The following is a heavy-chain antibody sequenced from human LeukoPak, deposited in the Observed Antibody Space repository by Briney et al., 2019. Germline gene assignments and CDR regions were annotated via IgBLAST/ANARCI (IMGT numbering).Heavy chain of an antibody. CDR3: ARYGFWSGYEVDY. CDR1: GFTFSSYG. J-gene: IGHJ4*02. D-gene: IGHD3-3*01. V-gene: IGHV3-21*01. Sequence: GGSLRLSCAASGFTFSSYGMNWVRQAPGKGLEWVSSTRSSSSYTFYGDSVKGRFTISRDNAKNSLYLQMNSLRAEDTAVYYCARYGFWSGYEVDYWGQGTLVTVSS. CDR2: TRSSSSYT.